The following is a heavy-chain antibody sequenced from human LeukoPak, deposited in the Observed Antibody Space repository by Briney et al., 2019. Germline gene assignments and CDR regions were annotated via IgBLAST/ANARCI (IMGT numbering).Heavy chain of an antibody. Sequence: SETLSLTCTVSGGSISSGGYYWSWIRQPAGKGLEWIGRIYTSGSTNYNPSLKSRVTISVDTSKNQFSLKLSSVTAADTAVYYCARHSPYYYGSGSATYYMDVWGKGTTVTISS. J-gene: IGHJ6*03. D-gene: IGHD3-10*01. CDR2: IYTSGST. CDR3: ARHSPYYYGSGSATYYMDV. CDR1: GGSISSGGYY. V-gene: IGHV4-61*02.